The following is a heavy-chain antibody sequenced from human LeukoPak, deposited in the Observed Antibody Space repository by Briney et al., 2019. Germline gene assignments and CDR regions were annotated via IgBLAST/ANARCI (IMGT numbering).Heavy chain of an antibody. CDR2: MTPSNGHT. D-gene: IGHD1-7*01. V-gene: IGHV1-8*01. CDR1: GYNFNSYD. Sequence: ASVKVSCKTSGYNFNSYDINWVRQATGQGLEWMGWMTPSNGHTGYARKFQGRVTMTRDTSIRTAYMELSSLGSEDTALYYCATGRTYLXXXPYDYWGQGTWVTVSS. CDR3: ATGRTYLXXXPYDY. J-gene: IGHJ4*01.